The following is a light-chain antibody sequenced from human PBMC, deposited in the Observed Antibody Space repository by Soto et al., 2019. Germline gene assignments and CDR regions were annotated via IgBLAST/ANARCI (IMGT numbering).Light chain of an antibody. CDR3: MQPLQSWK. J-gene: IGKJ1*01. CDR2: LGS. Sequence: DIVVTQSPLSLPVTPGEPASISCRSSQSLLHSNGYTYLDWFLQEPGQSPQLLIYLGSNRASGVPDRFSGSGSGTDFTLKISRVEAEDVGVYYCMQPLQSWKFGQGTKV. CDR1: QSLLHSNGYTY. V-gene: IGKV2-28*01.